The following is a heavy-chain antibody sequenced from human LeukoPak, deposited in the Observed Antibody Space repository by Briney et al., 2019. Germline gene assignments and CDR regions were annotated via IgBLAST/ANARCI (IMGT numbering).Heavy chain of an antibody. D-gene: IGHD5-18*01. Sequence: GGALRLSCASSGFPFETNAMSGVRQAPGKGREGVATIGNTETFYADSVTGRFTISRDNSKNTVNLQMNRLRVEDTAIYYCAKDWIQFNRVFDCFDSWGQGTLVTVSS. CDR2: IGNTET. J-gene: IGHJ4*02. CDR3: AKDWIQFNRVFDCFDS. V-gene: IGHV3-23*01. CDR1: GFPFETNA.